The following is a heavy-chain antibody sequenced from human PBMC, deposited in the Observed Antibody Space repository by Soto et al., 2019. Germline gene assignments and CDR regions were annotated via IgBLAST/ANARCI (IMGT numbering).Heavy chain of an antibody. CDR2: VYNSGST. V-gene: IGHV4-59*01. CDR1: GGSIRSYY. D-gene: IGHD1-26*01. Sequence: SETLSLTCTVFGGSIRSYYWSWVRRPPGKGLEWIGYVYNSGSTTYSPSFKSRVTISADTSRNQFSLKLTSVTAADTAVYYCARESGGSYGAFVIWGQGTMVTVSS. J-gene: IGHJ3*02. CDR3: ARESGGSYGAFVI.